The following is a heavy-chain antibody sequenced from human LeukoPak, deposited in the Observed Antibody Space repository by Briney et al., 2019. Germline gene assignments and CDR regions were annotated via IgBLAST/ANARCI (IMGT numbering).Heavy chain of an antibody. D-gene: IGHD6-19*01. Sequence: GESLKISCKGSGYSFTSYWIGWVRQMPGKGLEWMGIIYPGDSDTRYSPSFQGQVTISADKSISTAYLQWSSLKASDTAMYYCARPSSGWLGNDAFDIWGRGTMVTVSS. CDR3: ARPSSGWLGNDAFDI. J-gene: IGHJ3*02. CDR1: GYSFTSYW. CDR2: IYPGDSDT. V-gene: IGHV5-51*01.